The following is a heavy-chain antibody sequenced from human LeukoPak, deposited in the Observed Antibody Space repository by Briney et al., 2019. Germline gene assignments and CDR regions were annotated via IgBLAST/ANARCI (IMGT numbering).Heavy chain of an antibody. CDR2: MNPNSGNT. V-gene: IGHV1-8*01. Sequence: ASVKVSCKASGYTFTGYDINWVRQATGQGLEWMGWMNPNSGNTGYAQKFQGRVTMTRNTSISTAYMELSSLRSEDTAVYYCASLVGSSWYHLGAFDIWGQGTMVTVSS. D-gene: IGHD6-13*01. CDR1: GYTFTGYD. CDR3: ASLVGSSWYHLGAFDI. J-gene: IGHJ3*02.